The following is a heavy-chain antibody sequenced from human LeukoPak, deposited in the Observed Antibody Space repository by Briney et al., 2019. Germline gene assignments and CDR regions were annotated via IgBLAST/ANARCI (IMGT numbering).Heavy chain of an antibody. V-gene: IGHV3-7*01. D-gene: IGHD1-1*01. Sequence: PGGSLRLSCAASGFTFSSEWTNWVRQAPGKELEWVAIIKGDGSEEYYVDSVKGRFTISRDNTKNSLYLQMNRLRVEDTALYYCVKGNGFLLGFWGQGTQVTVSS. CDR3: VKGNGFLLGF. CDR1: GFTFSSEW. CDR2: IKGDGSEE. J-gene: IGHJ4*02.